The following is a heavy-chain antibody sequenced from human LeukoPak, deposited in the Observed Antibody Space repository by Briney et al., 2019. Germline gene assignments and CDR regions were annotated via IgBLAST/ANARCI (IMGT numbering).Heavy chain of an antibody. CDR1: GGSFSGYY. CDR3: ARGILEWLLSQDAFDI. Sequence: SETLSLTCAVYGGSFSGYYWSWIRQPPGKGLEWIGEINQNGSTNHNPSLKSRVTISVDTSKNQFSLKLSSVTAADTAVYYCARGILEWLLSQDAFDIWGQGTMVTVSS. J-gene: IGHJ3*02. CDR2: INQNGST. D-gene: IGHD3-3*01. V-gene: IGHV4-34*01.